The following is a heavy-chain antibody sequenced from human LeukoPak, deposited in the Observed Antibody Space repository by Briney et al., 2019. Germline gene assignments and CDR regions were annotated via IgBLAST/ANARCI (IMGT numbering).Heavy chain of an antibody. D-gene: IGHD3-16*01. J-gene: IGHJ4*02. Sequence: PGGSLRLSCAASGFTFSNYAMNWVRQAPGKGLEGVSAIYSGGGTYYADSVKGRFTISRDNSKNTLYLQMNSLRAEDTAVYYCAKGPQGDWGQGTLVTVSS. CDR3: AKGPQGD. CDR2: IYSGGGT. CDR1: GFTFSNYA. V-gene: IGHV3-23*01.